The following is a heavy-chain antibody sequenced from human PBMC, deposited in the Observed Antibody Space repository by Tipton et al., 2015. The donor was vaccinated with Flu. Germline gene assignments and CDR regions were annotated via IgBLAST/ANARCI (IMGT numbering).Heavy chain of an antibody. CDR3: AREISSGGGY. CDR1: GFTISSYW. Sequence: AASGFTISSYWMSWVRQAPGKGLEWVANINQDGSEKYYVGSVKGRFTISRDNAKNSLYLQMSSLRAEDTAVYYCAREISSGGGYWGQGTLVTVSS. J-gene: IGHJ4*02. CDR2: INQDGSEK. V-gene: IGHV3-7*01. D-gene: IGHD3-22*01.